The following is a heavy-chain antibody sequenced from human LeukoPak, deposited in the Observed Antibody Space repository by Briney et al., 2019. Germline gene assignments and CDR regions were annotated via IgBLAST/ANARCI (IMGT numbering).Heavy chain of an antibody. J-gene: IGHJ4*02. Sequence: GGSLRLSCAASGFTFSKNSMKWVRQAPGKGLEWVSYISRSCGTIYYADFVKGRFTSSRDNSKNTLYLQMNSLRAVDTAVYYCARDSRWGYSYGYGDYWGQGTLVTVSS. CDR2: ISRSCGTI. CDR3: ARDSRWGYSYGYGDY. CDR1: GFTFSKNS. D-gene: IGHD5-18*01. V-gene: IGHV3-48*01.